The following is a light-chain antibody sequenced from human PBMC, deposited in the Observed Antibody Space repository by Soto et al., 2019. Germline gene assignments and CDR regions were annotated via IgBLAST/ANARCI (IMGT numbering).Light chain of an antibody. CDR1: SSNIGSND. J-gene: IGLJ1*01. Sequence: QPMLKQPPSVYAATGQKATIPCSGNSSNIGSNDVSWYQQLPGKAPKLLIYENSQRPSGIPDRFSGSQSGTSATLGITGLQTGDEADYYCGTWDSSLIALFGTGTKVTVL. CDR3: GTWDSSLIAL. V-gene: IGLV1-51*02. CDR2: ENS.